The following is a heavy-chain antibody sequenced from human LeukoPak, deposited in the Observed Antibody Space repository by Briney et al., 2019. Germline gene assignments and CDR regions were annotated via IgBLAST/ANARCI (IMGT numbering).Heavy chain of an antibody. Sequence: ASVKVSCKVSGYTLTELSMHWVRQAPGKGLEWIGGFDPEDGETIYAQKFQGRVTMTEDTSTDTAYMELSSLRSEDTAVYYCATGNTMVRGAENWFDPWGQGTLVTVSS. V-gene: IGHV1-24*01. CDR3: ATGNTMVRGAENWFDP. CDR1: GYTLTELS. J-gene: IGHJ5*02. CDR2: FDPEDGET. D-gene: IGHD3-10*01.